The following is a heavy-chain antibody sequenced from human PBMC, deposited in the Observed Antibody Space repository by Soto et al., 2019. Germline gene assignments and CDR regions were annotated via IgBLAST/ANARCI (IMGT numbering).Heavy chain of an antibody. V-gene: IGHV4-39*02. CDR2: VHHSVTT. CDR3: ARDTSSTSLRAEYFQF. J-gene: IGHJ1*01. CDR1: GGPVGYTSFY. D-gene: IGHD6-13*01. Sequence: SETLCLTCDVSGGPVGYTSFYWGWLRQSPGKGLEWIGSVHHSVTTYYNPSLKGRVTISVDTSKNQFSLRLTSVTAADTAVYYCARDTSSTSLRAEYFQFWGQGTQVT.